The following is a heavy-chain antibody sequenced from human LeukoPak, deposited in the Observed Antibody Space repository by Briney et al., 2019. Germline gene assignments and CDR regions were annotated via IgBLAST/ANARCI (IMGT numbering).Heavy chain of an antibody. V-gene: IGHV1-8*03. J-gene: IGHJ6*03. CDR3: ARSTRSTRDYYYMDV. Sequence: ASVKVSCKASGYTFTSYDINWVRQATGQGLEWMGWMNPNSGNTGYAQKFQGRVTITRNTSISTAYMELSSLRSEDTAVYYCARSTRSTRDYYYMDVWGKGTTVTVSS. CDR2: MNPNSGNT. CDR1: GYTFTSYD. D-gene: IGHD2-2*01.